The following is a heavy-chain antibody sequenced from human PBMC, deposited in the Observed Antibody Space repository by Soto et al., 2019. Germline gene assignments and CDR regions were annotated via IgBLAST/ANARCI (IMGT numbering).Heavy chain of an antibody. CDR1: GGSISSYY. V-gene: IGHV4-59*12. J-gene: IGHJ4*02. CDR3: AREPYLPKDRDDF. Sequence: SETLSLTCTVSGGSISSYYWRCLRQPPGKGLERIGYIYYSGSTNYSPSLKRRVTISVDTSKNQFPLKLTSVTAADSAMYFCAREPYLPKDRDDFWGQGTLVTVS. CDR2: IYYSGST.